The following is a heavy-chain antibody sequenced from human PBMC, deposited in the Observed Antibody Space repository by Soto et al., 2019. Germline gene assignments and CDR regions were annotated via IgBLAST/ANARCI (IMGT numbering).Heavy chain of an antibody. D-gene: IGHD6-19*01. CDR3: DRPSIAVGYYYGMDV. CDR1: GGSISSGDYY. CDR2: IYYSGST. V-gene: IGHV4-30-4*01. J-gene: IGHJ6*02. Sequence: QVQLQESGPGLVKPSQTLSLTCTVSGGSISSGDYYWSWIRQPPGKGLEWIGYIYYSGSTYYNPSLKSRVTISVDTSKNQFALKLSSVTAADTAVYYCDRPSIAVGYYYGMDVWGQGTTVTVSS.